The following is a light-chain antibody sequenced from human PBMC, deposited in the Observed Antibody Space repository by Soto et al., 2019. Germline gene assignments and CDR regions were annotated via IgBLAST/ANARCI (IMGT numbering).Light chain of an antibody. V-gene: IGKV1-5*01. J-gene: IGKJ2*02. CDR3: QQYNSYGT. CDR2: DVS. CDR1: QSISSW. Sequence: DIQMTQSPSTLSASVGDRVTITCRASQSISSWLAWYQQKPGKAPKLLIYDVSSLESGVPSRFSGSGSGTEFTLTISSLQPDDFETYYCQQYNSYGTFGQGTKLEIK.